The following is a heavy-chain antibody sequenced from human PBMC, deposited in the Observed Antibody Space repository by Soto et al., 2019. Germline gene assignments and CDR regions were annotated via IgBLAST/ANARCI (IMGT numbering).Heavy chain of an antibody. D-gene: IGHD2-15*01. CDR2: IYSGGST. CDR1: GFTVSSNY. Sequence: GGSLRLSCAASGFTVSSNYMSWVRQAPGKGLEWVSVIYSGGSTYYADSVKGRFTISRHNSKNTLYLQMNSLRAEDTAVYYCARSPGGYCSGGSCYSNYYYYYMDVWGKGTTVTVSS. J-gene: IGHJ6*03. CDR3: ARSPGGYCSGGSCYSNYYYYYMDV. V-gene: IGHV3-53*04.